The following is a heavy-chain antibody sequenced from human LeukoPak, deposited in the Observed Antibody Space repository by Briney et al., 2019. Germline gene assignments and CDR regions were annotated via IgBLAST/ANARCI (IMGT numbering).Heavy chain of an antibody. CDR1: GGSISSYY. CDR2: IYYSGNT. CDR3: AKREYYYDSSGYYDPYYFDY. Sequence: KTSETLSLACTVSGGSISSYYWSWIRQPPGKGLEWIGSIYYSGNTYYKSSLKGRVTISVDTSKNQFSLKLSSVTAADTAVYYCAKREYYYDSSGYYDPYYFDYWGQGTLVTVSS. V-gene: IGHV4-59*05. D-gene: IGHD3-22*01. J-gene: IGHJ4*02.